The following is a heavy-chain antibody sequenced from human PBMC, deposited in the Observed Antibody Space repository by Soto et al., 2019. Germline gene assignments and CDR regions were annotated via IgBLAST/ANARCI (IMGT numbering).Heavy chain of an antibody. V-gene: IGHV3-30*18. CDR3: AKRAGGTDY. D-gene: IGHD1-26*01. Sequence: ESGGGVVQPGRSLRLSCAASGFTFSSYGMHWVRQAPGKGLEWVAVISYDGSNKYYADSVKGRFTISRDNSKNTLYLQMNSLRAEDTAVYYCAKRAGGTDYWGQGTLVTVSS. CDR1: GFTFSSYG. J-gene: IGHJ4*02. CDR2: ISYDGSNK.